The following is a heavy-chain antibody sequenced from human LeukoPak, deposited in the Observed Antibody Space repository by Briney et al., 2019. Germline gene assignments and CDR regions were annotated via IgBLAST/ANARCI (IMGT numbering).Heavy chain of an antibody. CDR1: GGSISRYY. J-gene: IGHJ6*03. CDR2: IYTSGST. V-gene: IGHV4-4*07. CDR3: ARVGGSGTDCYYMDV. Sequence: SETLSLTCTVSGGSISRYYWSWIRQPAGKGLEWIGRIYTSGSTNYNPSLKSRVTISVDKSKNQFSLKLSSVTAADTAVYYCARVGGSGTDCYYMDVWGKGTTVTVSS. D-gene: IGHD2-15*01.